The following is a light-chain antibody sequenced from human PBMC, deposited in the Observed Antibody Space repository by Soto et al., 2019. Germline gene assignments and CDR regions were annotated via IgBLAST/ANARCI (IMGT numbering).Light chain of an antibody. Sequence: DIQLTQSPSFLSASVGDRVTITCRASQGIRNDLAWYQQKPGKAPEVLIYAASTLQSGVPSKFSGSGSGTEFSLTISSLQPEDSATYFCQHVHSYPVTFGGGTKVEIK. V-gene: IGKV1-9*01. CDR2: AAS. CDR1: QGIRND. J-gene: IGKJ4*01. CDR3: QHVHSYPVT.